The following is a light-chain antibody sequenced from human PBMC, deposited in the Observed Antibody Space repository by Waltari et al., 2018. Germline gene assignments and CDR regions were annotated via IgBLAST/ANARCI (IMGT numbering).Light chain of an antibody. Sequence: QSALTQPRSVSGSPGQSVTISCTGTSSDTGGYNYVSWYQQHPGKAPKLMIYDVNNRPSGVPDRFSGSKSGNTASLTISGLQAEDEADYYCCSYADSNIFVVFGGGTKLTVL. CDR3: CSYADSNIFVV. CDR1: SSDTGGYNY. V-gene: IGLV2-11*01. CDR2: DVN. J-gene: IGLJ2*01.